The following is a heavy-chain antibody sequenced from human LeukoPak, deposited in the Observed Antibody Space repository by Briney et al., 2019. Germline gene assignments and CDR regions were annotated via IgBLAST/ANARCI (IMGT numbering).Heavy chain of an antibody. CDR1: GESFSDYY. V-gene: IGHV4-34*01. D-gene: IGHD1-26*01. Sequence: SETLSLTCAVYGESFSDYYWSWIRQPPGKGLEWIGEINHSGSTNYSPSLKSRVTISVNTSKNQFSLKLSSVTAADTAVYYCAREASGSYLDYWGQGTLVTVSS. CDR3: AREASGSYLDY. CDR2: INHSGST. J-gene: IGHJ4*02.